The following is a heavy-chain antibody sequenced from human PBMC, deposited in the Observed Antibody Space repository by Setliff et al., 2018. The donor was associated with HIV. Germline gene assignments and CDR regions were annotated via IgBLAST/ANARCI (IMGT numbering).Heavy chain of an antibody. Sequence: ASVKVSCKASGYSFSDYYIHWVRQAPGHGFQWMGWISPNSGGTNYAQKFQGRVTMTRDTSISTAFMDLSRLRSDDTAVYYCARDPGYKSNWYGAFDIWGQGTMVTVSS. CDR1: GYSFSDYY. J-gene: IGHJ3*02. V-gene: IGHV1-2*02. CDR2: ISPNSGGT. D-gene: IGHD1-1*01. CDR3: ARDPGYKSNWYGAFDI.